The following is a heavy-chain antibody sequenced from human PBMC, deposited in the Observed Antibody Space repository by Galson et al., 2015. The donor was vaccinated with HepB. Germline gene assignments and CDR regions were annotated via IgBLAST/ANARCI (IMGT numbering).Heavy chain of an antibody. D-gene: IGHD3-3*01. J-gene: IGHJ4*02. Sequence: SLRLSCAVSGFPFSNYAMHWVRQAPGKGLEWVALITYDGSNKHYADSVKGRFTASRDNSKNMVFLEMNSVRPEDTALYFCARDHYDFWSGHQKYWGQGTLVIVSS. CDR2: ITYDGSNK. V-gene: IGHV3-30-3*01. CDR3: ARDHYDFWSGHQKY. CDR1: GFPFSNYA.